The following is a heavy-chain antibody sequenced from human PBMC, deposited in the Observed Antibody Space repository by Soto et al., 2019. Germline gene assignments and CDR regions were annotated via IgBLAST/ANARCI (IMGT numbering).Heavy chain of an antibody. CDR2: IIPIFGTA. J-gene: IGHJ4*02. Sequence: SVKVSCKASGGTFSSYAISWVRQAPGQGLEWMGGIIPIFGTANYAQKFQGRVTITADESTSTAYMELSSLSSEDTAVYYCATLLPRWEMATHPLDYWGQGTLVTVSS. CDR3: ATLLPRWEMATHPLDY. V-gene: IGHV1-69*13. CDR1: GGTFSSYA. D-gene: IGHD1-26*01.